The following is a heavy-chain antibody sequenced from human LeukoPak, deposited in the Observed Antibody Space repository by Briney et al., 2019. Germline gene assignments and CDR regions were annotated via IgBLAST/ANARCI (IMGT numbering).Heavy chain of an antibody. CDR2: IYYSGST. V-gene: IGHV4-59*01. Sequence: ASETLSLTCTVSGGSISSYYWSWIRQPPGKGLEWIGYIYYSGSTNYNPSLKSRVTISVDTSKNQFSLKLSSVTAADTAVYYCASNDYSSSDAFDIWGQGTMVTVSS. J-gene: IGHJ3*02. CDR3: ASNDYSSSDAFDI. D-gene: IGHD4-11*01. CDR1: GGSISSYY.